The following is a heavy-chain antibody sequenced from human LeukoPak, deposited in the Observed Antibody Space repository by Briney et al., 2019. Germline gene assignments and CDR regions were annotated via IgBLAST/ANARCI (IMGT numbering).Heavy chain of an antibody. CDR2: IYTSGST. CDR1: GGSISSGSYY. V-gene: IGHV4-61*02. J-gene: IGHJ6*03. D-gene: IGHD4-17*01. Sequence: SETLSLTCTVSGGSISSGSYYWSWIRQPAGKGLEWIGRIYTSGSTNYNPSLKSRVTISVDTSKNQFSLRLSSVTAADTAVYYCARGPYGDYRYYYYYMDVWGKGTTVTVSS. CDR3: ARGPYGDYRYYYYYMDV.